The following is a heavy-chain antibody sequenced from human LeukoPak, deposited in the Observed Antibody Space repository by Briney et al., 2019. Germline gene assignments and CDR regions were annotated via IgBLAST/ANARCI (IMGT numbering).Heavy chain of an antibody. CDR2: ISPSGGST. Sequence: PGGSLRSSCSASGSTFSDSGIHWVRQAPGKGLEFVSAISPSGGSTYYADSVKGRFTISRDNSKNMLYLQMSSLRPEDTAVYYCVKLWHGMGVLLPFLNYWGQGTLVTVSS. D-gene: IGHD3-16*01. V-gene: IGHV3-64D*06. CDR1: GSTFSDSG. J-gene: IGHJ4*02. CDR3: VKLWHGMGVLLPFLNY.